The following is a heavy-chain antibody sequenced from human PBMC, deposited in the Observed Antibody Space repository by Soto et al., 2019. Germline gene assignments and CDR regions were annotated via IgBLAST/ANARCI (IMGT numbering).Heavy chain of an antibody. V-gene: IGHV3-11*06. D-gene: IGHD2-15*01. J-gene: IGHJ5*02. CDR2: ISPGSRYP. CDR1: GFTFGDSY. Sequence: GGSLRLTCAGSGFTFGDSYMSWIRQAPGKGLEWLSYISPGSRYPAYADSVKGRFTISRDNAKRSPYLQMMSLTAEDTAIYYCVRGGGGGLFDPWGQGTMVTVSS. CDR3: VRGGGGGLFDP.